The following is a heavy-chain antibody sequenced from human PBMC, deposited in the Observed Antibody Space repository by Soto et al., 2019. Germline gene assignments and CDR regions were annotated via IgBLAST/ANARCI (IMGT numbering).Heavy chain of an antibody. CDR2: ISWNSGSI. Sequence: GGSLRLSCAASGFTFDDYGMNWVRQAPGKGLEWVSGISWNSGSIGYADSVKGRFTISRDNAKKSLHLHMNSLRTEDTASYFCAKDKVTRNYHYYGMDVWGQGTTVTVSS. CDR3: AKDKVTRNYHYYGMDV. CDR1: GFTFDDYG. V-gene: IGHV3-9*01. J-gene: IGHJ6*02. D-gene: IGHD4-17*01.